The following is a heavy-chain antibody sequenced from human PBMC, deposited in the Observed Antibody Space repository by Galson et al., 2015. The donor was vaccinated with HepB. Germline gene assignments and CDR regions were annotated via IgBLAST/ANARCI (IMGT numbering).Heavy chain of an antibody. CDR1: GFTFSNAW. CDR2: IKSKTDGGTT. CDR3: TTDPFIQWELRRAAFDI. J-gene: IGHJ3*02. V-gene: IGHV3-15*01. Sequence: SLRLSCAASGFTFSNAWMSWVRQAPGKGLEWVGRIKSKTDGGTTDYAAPVKGRFTISRDDSKNTLYLQMNSLKTEDTAVYYCTTDPFIQWELRRAAFDIWGQGTMVTVSS. D-gene: IGHD1-26*01.